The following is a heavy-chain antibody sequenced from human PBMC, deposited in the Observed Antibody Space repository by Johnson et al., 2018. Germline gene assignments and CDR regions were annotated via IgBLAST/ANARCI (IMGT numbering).Heavy chain of an antibody. J-gene: IGHJ6*03. V-gene: IGHV3-9*01. CDR2: LSWNSGSI. CDR1: GFTFDDNA. CDR3: AGEAAAATIYYYMDV. Sequence: VQLVQSGGGLAQPGRSLRLSCAASGFTFDDNAMHWVRQGPGKGLEWVPGLSWNSGSIGYADSVKGRFTISRDNSKNSLYLQMNSLRTEDTALYYCAGEAAAATIYYYMDVWGKGTTVTVSS. D-gene: IGHD2-2*01.